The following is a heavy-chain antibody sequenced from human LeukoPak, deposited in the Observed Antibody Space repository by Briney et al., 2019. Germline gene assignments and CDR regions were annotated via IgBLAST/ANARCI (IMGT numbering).Heavy chain of an antibody. D-gene: IGHD6-25*01. CDR1: GFTFSNAW. V-gene: IGHV4-59*01. Sequence: GSLRLSCAASGFTFSNAWMSWIRQPPGKGLEWIGYIYYSGSTNYNPSLKSRVTISVDTSKNQFSLKLSSVTAADTAVYYCAREGRLAASTFDYWGQGTLVIVSS. CDR2: IYYSGST. J-gene: IGHJ4*02. CDR3: AREGRLAASTFDY.